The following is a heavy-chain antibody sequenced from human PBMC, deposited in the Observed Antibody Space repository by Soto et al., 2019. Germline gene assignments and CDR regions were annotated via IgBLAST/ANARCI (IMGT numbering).Heavy chain of an antibody. D-gene: IGHD3-3*01. CDR1: GFTVSSNY. CDR3: ARRWSRNWFDT. V-gene: IGHV3-66*01. J-gene: IGHJ5*02. CDR2: IYSGGST. Sequence: EVQLVESGGGLVQPGGSLRLSCAASGFTVSSNYMSWVRQAPGKGLEWVSVIYSGGSTYYADSVKGRFTISRDNSKNTRYLQMNILRGEDKAGYYCARRWSRNWFDTWGQGALVTVSS.